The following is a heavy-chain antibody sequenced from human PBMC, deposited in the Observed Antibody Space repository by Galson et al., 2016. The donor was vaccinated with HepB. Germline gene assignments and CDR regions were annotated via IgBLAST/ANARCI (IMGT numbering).Heavy chain of an antibody. V-gene: IGHV4-59*01. CDR3: AGGEQGLAFDY. CDR2: IYHNGDI. Sequence: SETLSLTCTVSGGSINSYYWSWIRQPPGKGLEWIGYIYHNGDINYNPSLKSRITISLDTSKNQLSLKLSSVTAADTAVYYYAGGEQGLAFDYWGQGTLVTVSS. CDR1: GGSINSYY. J-gene: IGHJ4*02. D-gene: IGHD6-19*01.